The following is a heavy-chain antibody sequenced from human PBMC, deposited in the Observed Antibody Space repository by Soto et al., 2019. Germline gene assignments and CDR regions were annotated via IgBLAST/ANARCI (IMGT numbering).Heavy chain of an antibody. V-gene: IGHV3-21*01. CDR2: ISSSSSYI. Sequence: KPGGSLRLSCAASGFTFSSYSMNWVRQAPGKGLEWVSSISSSSSYIYYADSVKGRFTISRDNAKNSLYLQMNSLRAEDTAVYYCARERGYDFWSSVYYYYYGMDVWGQGTTVTVSS. D-gene: IGHD3-3*01. J-gene: IGHJ6*02. CDR1: GFTFSSYS. CDR3: ARERGYDFWSSVYYYYYGMDV.